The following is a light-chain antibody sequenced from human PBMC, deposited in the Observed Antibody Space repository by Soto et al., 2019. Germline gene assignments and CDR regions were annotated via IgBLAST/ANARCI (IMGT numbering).Light chain of an antibody. V-gene: IGLV2-14*01. CDR1: SSDVGNYNY. CDR2: NVN. CDR3: SSFTSSTTYV. Sequence: QSVLTQPPSASGSPGQSVTISCTGTSSDVGNYNYVSWYQQHPGEVPKLIIFNVNNRPSGVCNRFSGSKSGNTASLTISGLQAEDEADYYCSSFTSSTTYVFGTGTKVTVL. J-gene: IGLJ1*01.